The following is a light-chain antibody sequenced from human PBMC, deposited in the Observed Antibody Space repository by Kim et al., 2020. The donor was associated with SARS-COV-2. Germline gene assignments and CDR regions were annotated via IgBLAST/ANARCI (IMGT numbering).Light chain of an antibody. Sequence: GTSVTISCTGTSSDLGAYDYVSWYQQHPGKAPKLIIYDVTKRPSGVSDRLSGSKSGNTASLSISGLQTEDEADYHCCLELGDGVRIFGGGTQLTVL. CDR3: CLELGDGVRI. CDR2: DVT. CDR1: SSDLGAYDY. V-gene: IGLV2-11*03. J-gene: IGLJ2*01.